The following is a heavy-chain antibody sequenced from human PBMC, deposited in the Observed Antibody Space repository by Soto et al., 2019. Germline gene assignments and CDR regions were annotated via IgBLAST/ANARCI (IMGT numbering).Heavy chain of an antibody. CDR3: VRGPQDY. Sequence: QVQLVQSGAEVKKPGASVKVSCKASGYTFTSFAIHWVRQAPGQRLEWMGWINADNGNTKYSQKFQGRVTITRDTSASTAYMELSSLTSEDTAVFYCVRGPQDYWGQGTLVTVSS. CDR2: INADNGNT. V-gene: IGHV1-3*01. CDR1: GYTFTSFA. J-gene: IGHJ4*02.